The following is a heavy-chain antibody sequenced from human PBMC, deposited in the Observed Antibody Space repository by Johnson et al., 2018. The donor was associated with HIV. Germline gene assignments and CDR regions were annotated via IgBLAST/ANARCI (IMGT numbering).Heavy chain of an antibody. CDR3: AKSPNDLGSIHDAFDI. Sequence: VQLVESGGGLVQPGGSLRLSCAASGFTFSSYWMSWVRQAPGKGLEWVANIKQDGSEKYYVDSVKGRFTISRDNAKNSLYLQMNSLRAEDTAVYDCAKSPNDLGSIHDAFDIWGQGTMVTVS. J-gene: IGHJ3*02. V-gene: IGHV3-7*05. CDR2: IKQDGSEK. CDR1: GFTFSSYW. D-gene: IGHD5-18*01.